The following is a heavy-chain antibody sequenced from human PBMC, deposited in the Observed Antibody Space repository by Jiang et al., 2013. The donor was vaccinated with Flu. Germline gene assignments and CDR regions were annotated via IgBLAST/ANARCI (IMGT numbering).Heavy chain of an antibody. Sequence: YYRSKWYNDYAVSVKSRITINPDTSKNQFSLQLNSVTPEDTAVYYCARLHDSSGYHPFFDYWGQGTLVTVSS. J-gene: IGHJ4*02. CDR3: ARLHDSSGYHPFFDY. V-gene: IGHV6-1*01. D-gene: IGHD3-22*01. CDR2: YYRSKWYN.